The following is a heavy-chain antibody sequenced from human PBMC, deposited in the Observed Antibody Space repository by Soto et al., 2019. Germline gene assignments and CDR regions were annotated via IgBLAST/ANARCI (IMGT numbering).Heavy chain of an antibody. V-gene: IGHV3-30-3*01. CDR3: ASQIFWSGSTAHGMDV. D-gene: IGHD3-3*01. J-gene: IGHJ6*02. CDR1: GFTFSIYA. Sequence: GGSLRLSCAASGFTFSIYAMHWVRQAPGKGLEWVAVISYDGSKKYYADSVNGRFTISRDNSKNTLYLQMNSLRAEDTAVYYCASQIFWSGSTAHGMDVWGQGTAVTVSS. CDR2: ISYDGSKK.